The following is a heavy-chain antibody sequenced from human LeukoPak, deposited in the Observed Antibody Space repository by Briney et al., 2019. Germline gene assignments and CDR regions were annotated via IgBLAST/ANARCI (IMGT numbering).Heavy chain of an antibody. J-gene: IGHJ3*02. V-gene: IGHV4-34*01. CDR3: AREPGAVGGFDT. Sequence: PSETLSLSCAVYGGSFSDYCWSWIRQPPGKGVEWIGEINHSGSTKYNLSLKSRVSISVDTSKNQFSLKLNSVTAADTAIYYCAREPGAVGGFDTWGQGTMVTVSS. D-gene: IGHD1-14*01. CDR2: INHSGST. CDR1: GGSFSDYC.